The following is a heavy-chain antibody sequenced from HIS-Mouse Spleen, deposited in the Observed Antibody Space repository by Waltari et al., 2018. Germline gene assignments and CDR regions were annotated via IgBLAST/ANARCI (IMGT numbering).Heavy chain of an antibody. V-gene: IGHV2-70*15. J-gene: IGHJ4*02. D-gene: IGHD3-22*01. CDR1: GFSLSPSGLC. CDR3: ARMTYYYDSSGYYSDY. CDR2: IDWDDDK. Sequence: QVTLRESGPALVKPTQTLTLTCTFPGFSLSPSGLCVSWIRQPPGKALEWLARIDWDDDKYYSTSLKTRLTISKDTSKNQVVLTMTNMDPVDTATYYCARMTYYYDSSGYYSDYWGQGTLVTVSS.